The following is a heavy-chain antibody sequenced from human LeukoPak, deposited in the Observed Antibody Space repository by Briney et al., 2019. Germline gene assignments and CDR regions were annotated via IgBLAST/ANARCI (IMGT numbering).Heavy chain of an antibody. CDR1: GFTFSSYW. CDR3: ASQGLRGGYYFDY. V-gene: IGHV3-74*03. Sequence: GGSLRLSCAASGFTFSSYWMHWVRQTPGKGLVWVSRINSDGSNTKYANSVKGRFTISRDNAKNTLDLQMNSLRAEDTAVYYCASQGLRGGYYFDYWGQGTLVTVSS. CDR2: INSDGSNT. J-gene: IGHJ4*02. D-gene: IGHD3-10*01.